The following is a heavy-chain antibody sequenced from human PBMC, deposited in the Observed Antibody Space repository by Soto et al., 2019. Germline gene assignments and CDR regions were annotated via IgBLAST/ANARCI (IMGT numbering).Heavy chain of an antibody. CDR3: AKERLYDFWSGYYYYGMDV. V-gene: IGHV3-30*18. CDR2: ISYDGSSK. D-gene: IGHD3-3*01. J-gene: IGHJ6*02. Sequence: PGGSLRLSCAASGFTFSSYGMHWVRQAPGKGLEWVAVISYDGSSKYYADSVKGRFTISRDNSKNTLYLQMNSLRAEDTAVYYCAKERLYDFWSGYYYYGMDVWGQGTTVTVSS. CDR1: GFTFSSYG.